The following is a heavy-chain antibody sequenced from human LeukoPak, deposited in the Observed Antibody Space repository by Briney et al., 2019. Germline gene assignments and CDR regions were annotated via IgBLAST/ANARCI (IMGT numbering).Heavy chain of an antibody. CDR3: AKSPDNPSYYDFWSGYSGWFDP. Sequence: RSETLSLTCTVSGGSISSYYWSWIRQPAGKGLEWIGYIYYSGSTYYNPTLKSRVTISVDTSKNQFSLKLSSVTAADTAVYYCAKSPDNPSYYDFWSGYSGWFDPWGQGTLVTVSS. J-gene: IGHJ5*02. D-gene: IGHD3-3*01. CDR2: IYYSGST. CDR1: GGSISSYY. V-gene: IGHV4-59*06.